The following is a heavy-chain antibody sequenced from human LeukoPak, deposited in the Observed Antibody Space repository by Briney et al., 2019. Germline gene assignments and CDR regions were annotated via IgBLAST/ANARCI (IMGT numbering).Heavy chain of an antibody. CDR1: GFTFSSYW. V-gene: IGHV3-74*01. CDR3: ARREYCSGGTCKGFDP. D-gene: IGHD2-15*01. J-gene: IGHJ5*02. Sequence: GGSLRLSCAASGFTFSSYWMHWVRQAPGKGLVWVSRINSDGSSTSYADSVKGRFTISRDNAKNTLYLQMNSLRAEDTAVYYCARREYCSGGTCKGFDPWGQGTLVTVSS. CDR2: INSDGSST.